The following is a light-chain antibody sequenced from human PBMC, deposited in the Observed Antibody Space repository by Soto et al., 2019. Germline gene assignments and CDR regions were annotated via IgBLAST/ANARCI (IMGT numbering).Light chain of an antibody. CDR1: QSIGSH. Sequence: IQVTQSPSSLSASVGDRVTITCRASQSIGSHLNWYQQKPGTAPNLLIHGASSLQGGVPSRFSSSGSGTDFTLTISTLQPEDFATYYCLQTHSLPVAFGGGTKVEI. V-gene: IGKV1-39*01. CDR3: LQTHSLPVA. CDR2: GAS. J-gene: IGKJ4*01.